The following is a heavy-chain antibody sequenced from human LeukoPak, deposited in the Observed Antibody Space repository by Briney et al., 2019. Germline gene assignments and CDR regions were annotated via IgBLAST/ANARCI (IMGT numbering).Heavy chain of an antibody. D-gene: IGHD5-18*01. Sequence: ASVKVSCKASGYTFTSYYMHWVRQAPGQGLEWMGIINPSGGSTSYAQKFQGRVTMTRDTSTSTVYMELSRLRSDDTAVYYCARDIVMVTYWFDPWGQGTLVTVSS. V-gene: IGHV1-46*01. CDR3: ARDIVMVTYWFDP. CDR1: GYTFTSYY. J-gene: IGHJ5*02. CDR2: INPSGGST.